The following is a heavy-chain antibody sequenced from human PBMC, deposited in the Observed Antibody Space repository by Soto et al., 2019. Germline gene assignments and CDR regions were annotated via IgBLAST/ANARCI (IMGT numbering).Heavy chain of an antibody. Sequence: SETLSLTCAVYGGSFSGYYWSWIRQPPGKGLEWIGEINHSGSTNYNPSLKSRVTISVDTSKNQFSLKLSSVTAADTAVYYCARGRLTVTTYPHFDYWGQGTLVTVSS. V-gene: IGHV4-34*01. CDR3: ARGRLTVTTYPHFDY. J-gene: IGHJ4*02. CDR2: INHSGST. D-gene: IGHD4-17*01. CDR1: GGSFSGYY.